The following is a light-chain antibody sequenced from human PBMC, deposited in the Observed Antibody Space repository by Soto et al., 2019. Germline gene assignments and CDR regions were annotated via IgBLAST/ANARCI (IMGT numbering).Light chain of an antibody. J-gene: IGLJ3*02. Sequence: QSVLTQPASVSGSPGQSVTISFTGTSNDIGAYDYVSWYQQVPGKAPKLLIFDVNYRPSEISRRFSGSKSGNSASLTISALEAADEADYYCSSYKPANTLTFGGGTKLTVL. CDR3: SSYKPANTLT. CDR1: SNDIGAYDY. V-gene: IGLV2-14*03. CDR2: DVN.